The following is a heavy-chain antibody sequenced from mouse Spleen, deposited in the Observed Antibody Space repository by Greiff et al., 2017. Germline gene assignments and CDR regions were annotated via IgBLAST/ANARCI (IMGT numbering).Heavy chain of an antibody. CDR2: IWSGGST. Sequence: VQLKESGPGLVQPSQSLSITCTVSGFSLTSYGVHWVRQSPGKGLEWLGVIWSGGSTDYNAAFISRLSISKDNSKSQVFFKMNSLQADDTAIYYCARKGDYDDGYYAMVYWGQGTSVTVSS. D-gene: IGHD2-4*01. CDR1: GFSLTSYG. V-gene: IGHV2-2*01. CDR3: ARKGDYDDGYYAMVY. J-gene: IGHJ4*01.